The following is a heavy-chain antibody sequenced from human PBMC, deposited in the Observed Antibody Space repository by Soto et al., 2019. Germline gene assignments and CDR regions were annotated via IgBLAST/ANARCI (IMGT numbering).Heavy chain of an antibody. CDR2: IYHSGST. D-gene: IGHD3-10*01. CDR1: GGSISSSNW. Sequence: SETLSLTCAVSGGSISSSNWWSWVRQPPGKGLEWIGEIYHSGSTNYNPSLKSRVTISVDKSKNQFSLKLSSVTAADTAVYYCARDLRGVKFEVVYYYYGMDVWGQGTTVNVSS. CDR3: ARDLRGVKFEVVYYYYGMDV. J-gene: IGHJ6*02. V-gene: IGHV4-4*02.